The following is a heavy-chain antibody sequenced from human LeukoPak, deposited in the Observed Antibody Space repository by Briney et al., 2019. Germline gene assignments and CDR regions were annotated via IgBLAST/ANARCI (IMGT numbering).Heavy chain of an antibody. D-gene: IGHD5-12*01. J-gene: IGHJ4*02. CDR2: LSGSGDTI. Sequence: GRSLRLSCAASGFTFSSYSMNWVRQAPGKGLEWVSYLSGSGDTIYYADSVKGRFTISRDNAKNSLYLQMNSLRAEDTAVYYCARDGEWLRPMDYWGQGTLVTVSS. CDR3: ARDGEWLRPMDY. V-gene: IGHV3-48*04. CDR1: GFTFSSYS.